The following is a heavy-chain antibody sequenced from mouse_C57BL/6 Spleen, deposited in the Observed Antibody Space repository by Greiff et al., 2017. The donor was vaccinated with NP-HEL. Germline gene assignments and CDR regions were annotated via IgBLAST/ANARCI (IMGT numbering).Heavy chain of an antibody. CDR1: GFTFSSYG. J-gene: IGHJ2*01. V-gene: IGHV5-6*01. D-gene: IGHD1-1*01. Sequence: EVQLVESGGDLVKPGGSLKLSCAASGFTFSSYGMSWVRQTPDKRLEWVATISSGGSYTYYPDSVKGRFTISRDNAKNTLYLQMSSLKSEDTAMYYCARYNYYGSSYLRGYFDYWGQGTTLTVSS. CDR2: ISSGGSYT. CDR3: ARYNYYGSSYLRGYFDY.